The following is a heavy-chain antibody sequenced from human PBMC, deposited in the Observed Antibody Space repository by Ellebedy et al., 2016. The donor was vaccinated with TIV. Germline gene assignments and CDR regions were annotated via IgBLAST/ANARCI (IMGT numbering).Heavy chain of an antibody. J-gene: IGHJ4*02. CDR2: ISGSFQSI. CDR1: GFMFKNFS. V-gene: IGHV3-21*01. CDR3: AIDRGERGLLSFFDL. Sequence: PGGSLRLSCTASGFMFKNFSLNWVRHAPGKGLEWVASISGSFQSINYAESVRGRFTISRDNARNCLSLQMDRLRAEDTAVYYCAIDRGERGLLSFFDLWGQGTLVTVST. D-gene: IGHD3-10*01.